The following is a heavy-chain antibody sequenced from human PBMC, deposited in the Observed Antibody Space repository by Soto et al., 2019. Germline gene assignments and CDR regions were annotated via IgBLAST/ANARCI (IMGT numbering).Heavy chain of an antibody. J-gene: IGHJ5*02. CDR2: ISSSGSTI. V-gene: IGHV3-11*01. CDR3: ARVRYYDSGSSINWFDP. D-gene: IGHD3-10*01. Sequence: QVQLVESGGGLVKPGGSLRLSCAASGFTFSDYYMNWIRQAPGKGLEWVSYISSSGSTIYYADSVKGRFTISRDNAKNSRYLQMNSLRAEDTAVYYCARVRYYDSGSSINWFDPWGQGTLVTVSS. CDR1: GFTFSDYY.